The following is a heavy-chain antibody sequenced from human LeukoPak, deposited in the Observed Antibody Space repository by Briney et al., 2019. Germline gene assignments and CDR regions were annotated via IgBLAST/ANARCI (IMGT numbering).Heavy chain of an antibody. V-gene: IGHV3-66*02. J-gene: IGHJ4*02. CDR2: IYSGGST. Sequence: GGSLRLSWAASGFTVSSNYMSWVRQAPGKGLEWVSVIYSGGSTYYADSVKGRFTISRDNSKNTLYLQMNSLRAEDTAVYYCAREGGSCYFDYWGQGTLVTVSS. D-gene: IGHD2-15*01. CDR3: AREGGSCYFDY. CDR1: GFTVSSNY.